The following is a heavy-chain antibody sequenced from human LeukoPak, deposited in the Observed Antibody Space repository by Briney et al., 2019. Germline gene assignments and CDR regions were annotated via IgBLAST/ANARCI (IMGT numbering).Heavy chain of an antibody. CDR1: GFTFSSYG. D-gene: IGHD5-24*01. Sequence: QPGGSLRLSCAASGFTFSSYGMHWVRQAPGKGLEWVAFIRYDGSNKYYADSVKGRFTISRDNSKNTLYLQMNSLRAEDTAVYYCAKDRGVATINGYYFDYWGQGTLVTVSS. V-gene: IGHV3-30*02. CDR3: AKDRGVATINGYYFDY. J-gene: IGHJ4*02. CDR2: IRYDGSNK.